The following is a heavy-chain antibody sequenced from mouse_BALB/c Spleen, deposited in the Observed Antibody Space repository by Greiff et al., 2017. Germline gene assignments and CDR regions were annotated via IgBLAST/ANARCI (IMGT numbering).Heavy chain of an antibody. CDR2: ISSGGST. Sequence: EVNVVESGGGLVKPGGSLKLSCAASGFTFSSYAMSWVRQTPEKRLEWVASISSGGSTYYPDSVKGRFTISRDNARNILYLQMSSLRSEDTAMYYCAREEGNYDFDYWGQGTTLTVSS. J-gene: IGHJ2*01. D-gene: IGHD2-1*01. V-gene: IGHV5-6-5*01. CDR1: GFTFSSYA. CDR3: AREEGNYDFDY.